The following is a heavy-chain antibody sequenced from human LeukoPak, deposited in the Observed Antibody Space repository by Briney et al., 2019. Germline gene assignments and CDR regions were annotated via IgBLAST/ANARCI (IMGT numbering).Heavy chain of an antibody. CDR1: GGSISSYY. Sequence: SETLSLTCTVSGGSISSYYWSWIRQPPGKGLEWIGYIYYSGSTNYNPSLKSRVTISVDTSKNQFSLKLSSVTAADTAVYYCARDDSSGYYYDYYGMDVWGQGTTVTVSS. D-gene: IGHD3-22*01. V-gene: IGHV4-59*01. J-gene: IGHJ6*02. CDR2: IYYSGST. CDR3: ARDDSSGYYYDYYGMDV.